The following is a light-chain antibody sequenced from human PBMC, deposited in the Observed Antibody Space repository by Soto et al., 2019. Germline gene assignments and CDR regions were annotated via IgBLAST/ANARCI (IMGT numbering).Light chain of an antibody. CDR2: DAS. CDR3: QQYKDYTWT. Sequence: DIQMTQSPSTLSASVGDRASITCRASQSVDRYLAWYQQKPGKAPHLLIYDASSLESGVPSRFSGSGSGTEFTLTISSLQPDDFTTFYCQQYKDYTWTFGQGTKVDIK. V-gene: IGKV1-5*01. J-gene: IGKJ1*01. CDR1: QSVDRY.